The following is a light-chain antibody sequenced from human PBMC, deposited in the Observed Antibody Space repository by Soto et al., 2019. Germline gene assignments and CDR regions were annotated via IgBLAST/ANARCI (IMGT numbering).Light chain of an antibody. CDR3: QQYSDWTSIT. V-gene: IGKV3-15*01. CDR1: HIVISY. Sequence: EIVMMQSPVTLSVSPGEIAIIYLRAIHIVISYLVFYLHTPGQALRLLISGASTRATGVPARISGSGSGTEFTLTINSLQSEDFAVYYCQQYSDWTSITFGQGTRLEN. J-gene: IGKJ5*01. CDR2: GAS.